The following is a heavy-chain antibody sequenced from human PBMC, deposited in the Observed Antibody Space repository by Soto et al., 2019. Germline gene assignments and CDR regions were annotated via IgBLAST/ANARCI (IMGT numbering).Heavy chain of an antibody. CDR3: ARGFGRSHFDY. J-gene: IGHJ4*02. Sequence: TLSLTCTVSGGSISSRDSYWGWIRQPPGKGLEWIGSFHYSGSTYYNPSLKSRVTISVDTSKNQLSLRVTSVTAADTAVYYCARGFGRSHFDYWGQGTLVTVSS. CDR2: FHYSGST. CDR1: GGSISSRDSY. V-gene: IGHV4-39*01. D-gene: IGHD3-16*01.